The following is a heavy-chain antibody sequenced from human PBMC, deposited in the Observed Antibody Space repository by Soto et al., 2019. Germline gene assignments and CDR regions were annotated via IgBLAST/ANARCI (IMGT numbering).Heavy chain of an antibody. V-gene: IGHV4-4*07. CDR1: GGSIRGFF. J-gene: IGHJ6*02. D-gene: IGHD1-1*01. Sequence: PSETRSLTCTVSGGSIRGFFWTWVRQPPWMPLEGLGHVSASGSTAYNPSIRSRLSLSLDVSKNRFSLELTSVTAAETATYFCARGGSTHYYYGLDVWGQGTTVTVSS. CDR2: VSASGST. CDR3: ARGGSTHYYYGLDV.